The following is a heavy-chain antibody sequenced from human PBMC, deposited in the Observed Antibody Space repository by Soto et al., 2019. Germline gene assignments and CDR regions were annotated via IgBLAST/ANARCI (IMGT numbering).Heavy chain of an antibody. CDR3: AKDQGWIVVVPAAINY. D-gene: IGHD2-2*01. CDR1: GFTFSSYG. CDR2: ISYDGSNK. J-gene: IGHJ4*02. V-gene: IGHV3-30*18. Sequence: QVRLVESGGGVVQPGRSLRLSCAASGFTFSSYGMHWVRQAPGKGLEWVAVISYDGSNKYYADSVKGRFTISRDNSKNTLYLQMNSLRAEDTAVYYCAKDQGWIVVVPAAINYWGQGTLVTVSS.